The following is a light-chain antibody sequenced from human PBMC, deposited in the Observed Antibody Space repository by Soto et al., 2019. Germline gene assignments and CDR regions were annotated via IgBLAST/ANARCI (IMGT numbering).Light chain of an antibody. CDR2: GAA. CDR3: QQYGRSPWT. CDR1: QSVSNSS. J-gene: IGKJ1*01. V-gene: IGKV3-20*01. Sequence: EIVLTQSPGTRSLSPGDRATLSGRASQSVSNSSLAWYQQKHGQAPRLLIYGAARRATGIPDRFSGSGSGTDFTLTISRLEPEDVAVFYCQQYGRSPWTFGQGTKVVVK.